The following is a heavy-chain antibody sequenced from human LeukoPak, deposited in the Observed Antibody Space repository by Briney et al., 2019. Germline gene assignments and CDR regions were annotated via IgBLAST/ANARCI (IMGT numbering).Heavy chain of an antibody. V-gene: IGHV3-30-3*01. D-gene: IGHD3-10*01. CDR3: ATTMVRGALDI. J-gene: IGHJ3*02. CDR1: GFTFSSYA. CDR2: ISYDGSNK. Sequence: HPGGSLRLSCAASGFTFSSYAMHWVRQAPGKGLEWVAVISYDGSNKYYADSVKGRFTISRDNSKNTLHLQMNSLRAEDTAVYYCATTMVRGALDIWGQGTMVTVSS.